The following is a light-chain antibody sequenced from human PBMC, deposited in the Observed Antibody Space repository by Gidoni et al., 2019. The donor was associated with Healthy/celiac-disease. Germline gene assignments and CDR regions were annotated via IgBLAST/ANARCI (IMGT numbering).Light chain of an antibody. CDR3: QQYGGGFT. CDR1: QDISNY. Sequence: DIQMTQSPSSLSASVGDRVTITCQASQDISNYLNWYQQKPGKAPKLLIYYASNLETGVPSSFIGSGSGTDFTFTISSLQPEDIATYYCQQYGGGFTFGPGTKVDIK. CDR2: YAS. V-gene: IGKV1-33*01. J-gene: IGKJ3*01.